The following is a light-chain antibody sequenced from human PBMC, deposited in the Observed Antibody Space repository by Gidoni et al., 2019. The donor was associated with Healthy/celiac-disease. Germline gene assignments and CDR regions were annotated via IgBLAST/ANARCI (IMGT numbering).Light chain of an antibody. V-gene: IGLV2-14*01. CDR2: DVS. CDR1: SSDVGGYNY. J-gene: IGLJ2*01. CDR3: SSYTSSSTPVV. Sequence: QSALTQPASVSGSPGQSITISCTGTSSDVGGYNYFSWYQQHPGKAPKLMIYDVSNRPSGVSNRFSGSKSGNTASLTISGLQAEDEADYSCSSYTSSSTPVVFGGGTKLTVL.